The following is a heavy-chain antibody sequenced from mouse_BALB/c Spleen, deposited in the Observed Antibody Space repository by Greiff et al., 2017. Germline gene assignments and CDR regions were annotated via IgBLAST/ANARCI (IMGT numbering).Heavy chain of an antibody. CDR3: VSQYDRAMDY. J-gene: IGHJ4*01. CDR1: GFTFNTYA. CDR2: IRSKSNNYAT. V-gene: IGHV10-1*02. D-gene: IGHD2-14*01. Sequence: GGGLVQPKGSLKLSCAASGFTFNTYAMNWVRQAPGKGLEWVARIRSKSNNYATYYADSVKDRFTISRDDSQSMLYLQMNNLKTEDTAMYYCVSQYDRAMDYWGQGTSVTVSS.